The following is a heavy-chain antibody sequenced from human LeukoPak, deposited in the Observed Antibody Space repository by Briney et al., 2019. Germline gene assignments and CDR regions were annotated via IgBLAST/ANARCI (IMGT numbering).Heavy chain of an antibody. Sequence: PSETLSLTCTVSGGSISSGSYYWSWIRQPPGKGPEWIGYIYYSGSTNYNPSLKSRVTISVDTSKNQFSLKLGSVTAADTAVYYCARASGLNYYDSGSYNYYFDYWGQGTLVTVSS. CDR3: ARASGLNYYDSGSYNYYFDY. J-gene: IGHJ4*02. CDR1: GGSISSGSYY. D-gene: IGHD3-10*01. V-gene: IGHV4-61*01. CDR2: IYYSGST.